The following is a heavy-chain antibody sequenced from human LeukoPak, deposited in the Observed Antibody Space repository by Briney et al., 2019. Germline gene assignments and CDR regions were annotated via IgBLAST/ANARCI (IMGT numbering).Heavy chain of an antibody. J-gene: IGHJ4*02. CDR3: ARAYSSGWYFDY. CDR2: ISTSSTD. V-gene: IGHV3-21*01. CDR1: GFTFSSYS. Sequence: GGSLRLSCAASGFTFSSYSMNWVRQAPGKGLEWVSSISTSSTDNYADSVRGRFTISRDNAKNSLYLQMNSLRAEDTAVYYCARAYSSGWYFDYWGQGTLVTVSS. D-gene: IGHD6-19*01.